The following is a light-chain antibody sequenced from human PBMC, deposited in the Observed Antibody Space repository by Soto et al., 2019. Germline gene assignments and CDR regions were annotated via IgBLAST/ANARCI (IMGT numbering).Light chain of an antibody. CDR1: SGHSSYA. CDR3: QTWVTGIVV. CDR2: LNIDGSH. J-gene: IGLJ2*01. V-gene: IGLV4-69*01. Sequence: QLVLTRSPSASASLGASVKLTCTLSSGHSSYAIAWHQQQPEKGPRYLMNLNIDGSHSKGDGIPDRFSGSSSGAERYLTISSLQSEDEADYYCQTWVTGIVVFGAGTTLTVL.